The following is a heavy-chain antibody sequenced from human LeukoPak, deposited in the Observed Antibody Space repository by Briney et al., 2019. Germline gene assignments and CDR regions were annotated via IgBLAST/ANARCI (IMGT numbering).Heavy chain of an antibody. J-gene: IGHJ6*03. CDR2: IYYSGST. CDR3: ARVLNYYYYMDV. Sequence: NPSETLSLTCTVSGGSIGSSSYYWGWIRQPPGKGLEWIGSIYYSGSTYYNPSLKSRVTISVDTSKNQFSLKLSSVTAADTAVYYCARVLNYYYYMDVWGKGTTVTVSS. CDR1: GGSIGSSSYY. V-gene: IGHV4-39*01.